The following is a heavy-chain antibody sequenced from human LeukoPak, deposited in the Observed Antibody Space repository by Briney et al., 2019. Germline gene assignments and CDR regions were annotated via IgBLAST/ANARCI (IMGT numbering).Heavy chain of an antibody. D-gene: IGHD6-6*01. Sequence: SVKVSCKASGGTFSSYAISWVRQAPGQGLEWMGRIIPIFGAANYAQKFQGRVTITTDESTSTAYMELSSLRSEDTAVYYCARRSSSSGGFDYWGQGTLVTVSS. CDR3: ARRSSSSGGFDY. J-gene: IGHJ4*02. CDR2: IIPIFGAA. V-gene: IGHV1-69*05. CDR1: GGTFSSYA.